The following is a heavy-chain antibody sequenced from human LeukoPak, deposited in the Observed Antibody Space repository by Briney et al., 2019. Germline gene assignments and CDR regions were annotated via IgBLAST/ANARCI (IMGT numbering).Heavy chain of an antibody. CDR3: AKGPLIEVAGTTWDH. D-gene: IGHD6-19*01. Sequence: PGRSLRLSCAASGFTISNYGFHWVRQTPGKGLEWVAVISYDGTDKYYADSVKGRFTVSRDNSKNTLYLQMNSLRAEDTAVYYCAKGPLIEVAGTTWDHWGQGTLVTVSS. CDR2: ISYDGTDK. CDR1: GFTISNYG. J-gene: IGHJ4*02. V-gene: IGHV3-30*18.